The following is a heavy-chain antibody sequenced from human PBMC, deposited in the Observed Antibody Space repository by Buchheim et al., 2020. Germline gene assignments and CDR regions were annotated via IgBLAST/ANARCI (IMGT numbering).Heavy chain of an antibody. V-gene: IGHV3-30-3*01. D-gene: IGHD5-18*01. CDR3: AREGRGYSYGLEPFDY. CDR1: GFTFSSYA. CDR2: ISYDGSNK. Sequence: QVQLVESGGGVVQPGRSLRLSCAASGFTFSSYAMHWVRQAPGKGLEWVAVISYDGSNKYYADSVTGRFTISRDNSKHTLYLQMNSLRAEDTAVYYCAREGRGYSYGLEPFDYWGQGTL. J-gene: IGHJ4*02.